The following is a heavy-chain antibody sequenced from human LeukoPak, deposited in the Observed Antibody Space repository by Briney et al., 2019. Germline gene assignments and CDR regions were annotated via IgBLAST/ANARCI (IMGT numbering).Heavy chain of an antibody. V-gene: IGHV4-34*01. D-gene: IGHD1-7*01. CDR2: INHSGST. J-gene: IGHJ6*03. CDR1: GGSFSGYY. Sequence: PSETLSLTGAVYGGSFSGYYWSWIRQPPGKGLEWIGEINHSGSTNYNPSLKSRVTISVDTSKNQFSLKLSSVTAADTAVYYCARVRTGTTLRYYYYMDVWGKGTTVTVSS. CDR3: ARVRTGTTLRYYYYMDV.